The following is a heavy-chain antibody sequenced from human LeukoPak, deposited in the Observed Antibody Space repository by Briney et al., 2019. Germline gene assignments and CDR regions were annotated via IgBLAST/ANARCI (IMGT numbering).Heavy chain of an antibody. CDR2: ISYDGSNK. CDR3: ARDWTTVTGGIFDY. V-gene: IGHV3-30*04. J-gene: IGHJ4*02. Sequence: PGRSLRLSCAASGFTFSSYAMHWVRQAPGKGLEWVAVISYDGSNKYYADSVKGRFTISRDNSKNTLYLQMNSLRAEDTAVYYCARDWTTVTGGIFDYRGQGTLVTVSS. D-gene: IGHD4-11*01. CDR1: GFTFSSYA.